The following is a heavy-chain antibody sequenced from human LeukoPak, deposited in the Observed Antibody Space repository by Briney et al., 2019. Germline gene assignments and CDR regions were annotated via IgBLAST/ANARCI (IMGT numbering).Heavy chain of an antibody. D-gene: IGHD5-18*01. CDR3: ARDKQPGDY. V-gene: IGHV4-31*03. J-gene: IGHJ4*02. CDR1: GGSISSGGFY. Sequence: SETLSLTCTVSGGSISSGGFYWSWIRQPPGQGLEWIGYIYHSGTAYYNPSLKSRLSISVDTSENRFSLHLNSVTAADTAVYYCARDKQPGDYWGQGALVTVSS. CDR2: IYHSGTA.